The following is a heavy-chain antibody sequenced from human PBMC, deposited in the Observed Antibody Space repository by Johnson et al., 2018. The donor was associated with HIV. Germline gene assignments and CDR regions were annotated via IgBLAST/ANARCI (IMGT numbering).Heavy chain of an antibody. J-gene: IGHJ3*02. CDR3: AGSAVESAMARTRDDAFDI. V-gene: IGHV3-9*01. CDR2: ISWNSGSI. CDR1: GFTFDDYA. D-gene: IGHD5-18*01. Sequence: VQLVESGGGLVQPGRSLRLSCAASGFTFDDYAMHWVRQAPGKGLEWVSGISWNSGSIGYADSVKGRFTISRDNAKNSLDLQMNRLGAEDTAVYYGAGSAVESAMARTRDDAFDIWGQGTMVTVSS.